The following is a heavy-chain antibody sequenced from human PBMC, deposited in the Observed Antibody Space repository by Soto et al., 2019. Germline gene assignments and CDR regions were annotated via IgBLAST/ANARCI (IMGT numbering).Heavy chain of an antibody. Sequence: QVQLQESGPGLVKPSQTLSLTCTVSGGSISSGDYYWSWIRQPPGQGLEWIGYIYYSGSTYYNPSLKSRVTISVDTSKNQLSLKLSSVTAADTAVYYCAREGYDILTGPDALDIWGQGTMVTVSS. D-gene: IGHD3-9*01. V-gene: IGHV4-30-4*01. CDR3: AREGYDILTGPDALDI. J-gene: IGHJ3*02. CDR1: GGSISSGDYY. CDR2: IYYSGST.